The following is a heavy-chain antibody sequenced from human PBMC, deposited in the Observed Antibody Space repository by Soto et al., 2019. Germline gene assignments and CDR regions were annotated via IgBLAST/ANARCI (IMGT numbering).Heavy chain of an antibody. D-gene: IGHD2-15*01. CDR1: GFTVSSNY. V-gene: IGHV3-66*01. Sequence: GGSLRLSCAASGFTVSSNYMSWVRQAPGKGLEWVSVIYSGGSTYYADSVKGRFTISRDNSKNTLYLQMNSLRAEDTAVYYCARGVVEYFSGGSCYSRGYIDLRGRGTLVSVSS. CDR3: ARGVVEYFSGGSCYSRGYIDL. CDR2: IYSGGST. J-gene: IGHJ2*01.